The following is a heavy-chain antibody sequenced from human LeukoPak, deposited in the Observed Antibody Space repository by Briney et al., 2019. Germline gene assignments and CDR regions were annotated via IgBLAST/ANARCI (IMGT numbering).Heavy chain of an antibody. J-gene: IGHJ4*02. CDR3: ARVVSGWYYFDY. CDR1: GFTFSSYA. V-gene: IGHV3-13*01. D-gene: IGHD6-19*01. CDR2: IGTAGDT. Sequence: PGGSLRLSCAASGFTFSSYAMSWVRQAPGKGLEWVSAIGTAGDTYYPGSVKGRFTISRENAKNSLYLQMNSLRAGDTAVYYCARVVSGWYYFDYWGQGTLVTVSS.